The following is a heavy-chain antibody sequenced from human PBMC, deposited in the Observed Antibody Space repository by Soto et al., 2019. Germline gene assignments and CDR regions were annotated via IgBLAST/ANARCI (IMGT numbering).Heavy chain of an antibody. CDR3: ARGITIFGVVTPDDAFDI. J-gene: IGHJ3*02. CDR2: IYYSGST. Sequence: SETLSLTCTVSGGSISSGGYYWSWIRQHPGKGLEWIGYIYYSGSTYYNPSLKSRVTISVDTSKNQFSLKLSSVTAADTAVYYCARGITIFGVVTPDDAFDIWGQGTMVTVS. D-gene: IGHD3-3*01. CDR1: GGSISSGGYY. V-gene: IGHV4-31*03.